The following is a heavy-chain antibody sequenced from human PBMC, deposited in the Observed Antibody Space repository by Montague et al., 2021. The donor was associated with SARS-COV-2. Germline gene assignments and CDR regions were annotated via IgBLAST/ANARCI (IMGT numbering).Heavy chain of an antibody. CDR2: IHHSGTT. CDR1: GGSVGGTSYY. D-gene: IGHD2-2*01. Sequence: SETLSLTCTVSGGSVGGTSYYWAWIRQPPGKGLEWIVNIHHSGTTFYNLSLKSRVTISVDTSKNEVSLKLNSVTAADTAVYYCARQGGPAGKHWFDPWGQETLVTVSS. V-gene: IGHV4-39*01. CDR3: ARQGGPAGKHWFDP. J-gene: IGHJ5*02.